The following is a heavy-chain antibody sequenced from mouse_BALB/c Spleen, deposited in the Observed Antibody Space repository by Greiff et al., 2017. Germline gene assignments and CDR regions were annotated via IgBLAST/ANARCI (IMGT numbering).Heavy chain of an antibody. CDR3: ARQGYGNYGGFAY. V-gene: IGHV5-12-1*01. CDR1: GFAFSSYD. D-gene: IGHD2-1*01. Sequence: EVQVVESGGGLVKPGGSLKLSCAASGFAFSSYDMSWVRQTPEKRLEWVAYISSGGGSTYYPDTVKGRFTISRDNAKNTLYLQMSSLKSEDTAMYYCARQGYGNYGGFAYWGQGTLVTVSA. J-gene: IGHJ3*01. CDR2: ISSGGGST.